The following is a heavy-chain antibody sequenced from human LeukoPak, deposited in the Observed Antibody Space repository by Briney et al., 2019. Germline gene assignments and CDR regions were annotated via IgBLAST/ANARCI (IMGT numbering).Heavy chain of an antibody. J-gene: IGHJ3*02. D-gene: IGHD6-13*01. CDR2: ISWNSGSI. V-gene: IGHV3-9*03. Sequence: GRSLRLSCAASGFTFDDYAMHWVRQAPGKGLEWVSGISWNSGSIGYADSVKGRFTISRDNAKNSLYLQMNSLRAEDMALYYCATDAGIAAGWGAFDIWGQGTMVTVSS. CDR3: ATDAGIAAGWGAFDI. CDR1: GFTFDDYA.